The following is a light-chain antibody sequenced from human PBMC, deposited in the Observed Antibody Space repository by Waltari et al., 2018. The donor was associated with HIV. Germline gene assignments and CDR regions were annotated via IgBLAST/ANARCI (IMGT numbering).Light chain of an antibody. CDR2: DYN. Sequence: QSVSTQPPPVAAAPGQKATIPRSGSSSNLWNNYLSGYPQLPGTAPKLLIYDYNKRPSGIPDRFSGSKSGTSATLGITGLQTGDEADYYCGTWDSSLSAVVFGGGTKLTVL. V-gene: IGLV1-51*01. CDR3: GTWDSSLSAVV. CDR1: SSNLWNNY. J-gene: IGLJ3*02.